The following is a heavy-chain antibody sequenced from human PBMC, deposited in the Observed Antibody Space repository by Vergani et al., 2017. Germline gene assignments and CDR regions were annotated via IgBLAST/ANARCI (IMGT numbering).Heavy chain of an antibody. D-gene: IGHD5-18*01. J-gene: IGHJ4*02. CDR1: GFRFREHG. CDR2: ISGHDHRT. V-gene: IGHV3-23*01. Sequence: EVQLLESGGGSVQPGESLRLSCVASGFRFREHGMNWVRQAPGKGLEWVSGISGHDHRTLYADSVKGRFIISRDDSKNTLYLQMISLRVEDTAIYYCAELYGEDGYSPFWGQGTLVTVSS. CDR3: AELYGEDGYSPF.